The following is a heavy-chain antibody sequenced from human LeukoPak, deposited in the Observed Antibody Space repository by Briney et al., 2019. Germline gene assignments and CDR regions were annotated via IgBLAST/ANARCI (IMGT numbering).Heavy chain of an antibody. CDR3: ARGGAAREPFDY. J-gene: IGHJ4*02. Sequence: SETLSLTCTVSGGSISSYYWSWIRQPPGKGLEWIGYIYYSGSTNYNPSLKSRVTISVDTSKNQFSLKLSSVTAADTAVYYCARGGAAREPFDYWGQGTLVTVSS. V-gene: IGHV4-59*01. CDR1: GGSISSYY. CDR2: IYYSGST. D-gene: IGHD6-6*01.